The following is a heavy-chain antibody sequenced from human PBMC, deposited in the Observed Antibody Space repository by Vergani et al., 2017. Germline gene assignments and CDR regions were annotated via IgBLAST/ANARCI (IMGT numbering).Heavy chain of an antibody. CDR2: IYYSGST. J-gene: IGHJ6*03. D-gene: IGHD1-26*01. Sequence: QVHLQESGPGLVKPSETLSLTCTVSGGSISSYYWSWIRQPPGKGLEWIGYIYYSGSTNYNPSLKSRVTISVDTSKNQFSLKLSSVTAADTAVYYCAREVGATNYDYYYMDVWGKGTTVTVSS. V-gene: IGHV4-59*01. CDR1: GGSISSYY. CDR3: AREVGATNYDYYYMDV.